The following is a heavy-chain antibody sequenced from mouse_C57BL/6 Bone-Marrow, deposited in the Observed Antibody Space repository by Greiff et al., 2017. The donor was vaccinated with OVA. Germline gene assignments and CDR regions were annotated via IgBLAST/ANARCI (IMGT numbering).Heavy chain of an antibody. V-gene: IGHV5-12*01. CDR2: ISNGGGST. D-gene: IGHD2-10*02. CDR1: GFTFSDYY. CDR3: ARAEYGNYEYFDV. Sequence: EVQLQESGGGLVQPGGSLKLSCAASGFTFSDYYMYWVRQTPEKRLEWVAYISNGGGSTYYPDTVKGRFTISRDNAKNTLYLQMSRLKSEDTAMYYCARAEYGNYEYFDVWGTGTTVTVSS. J-gene: IGHJ1*03.